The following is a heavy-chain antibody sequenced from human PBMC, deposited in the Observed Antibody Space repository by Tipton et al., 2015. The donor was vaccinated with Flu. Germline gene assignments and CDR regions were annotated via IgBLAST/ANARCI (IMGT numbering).Heavy chain of an antibody. CDR3: VRSIIGFNYPRDY. V-gene: IGHV3-72*01. D-gene: IGHD1-1*01. CDR1: GFSFSDYY. Sequence: SLRLSCAASGFSFSDYYMDWVRQAPGKGPEWVGRSRNRARSYTTEYATSVKGRFTISRDESDNLLYLQMDSLRTEDTAVYYCVRSIIGFNYPRDYWGQGTLVTVSS. CDR2: SRNRARSYTT. J-gene: IGHJ4*02.